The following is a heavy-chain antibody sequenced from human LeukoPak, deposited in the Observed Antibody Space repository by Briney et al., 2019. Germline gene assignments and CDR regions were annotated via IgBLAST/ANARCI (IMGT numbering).Heavy chain of an antibody. CDR2: IYYSGST. Sequence: SETLSLTCTVSGGSVSSGSYYWSWIRQPPGKGLEWIGYIYYSGSTNYNPSLKSRFTISVDTSKNQFSLKLSSVTAADTAVYYCARVGSYYDAFDIWGQETMVTVSS. J-gene: IGHJ3*02. V-gene: IGHV4-61*01. D-gene: IGHD2-8*01. CDR3: ARVGSYYDAFDI. CDR1: GGSVSSGSYY.